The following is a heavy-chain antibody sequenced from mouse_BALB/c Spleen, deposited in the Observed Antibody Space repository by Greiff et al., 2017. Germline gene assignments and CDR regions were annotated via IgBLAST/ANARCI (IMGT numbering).Heavy chain of an antibody. CDR2: ISYDGSN. CDR1: GYSITSGYY. V-gene: IGHV3-6*02. J-gene: IGHJ4*01. Sequence: DVKLVESGPGLVKPSQSLSLTCSVTGYSITSGYYWNWIRQFPGNKLEWMGYISYDGSNNYNPSLKNRISITRDTSKNQFFLKLNSVTTEDTATYYCARDSTMDYWGQGTSVTVSS. CDR3: ARDSTMDY.